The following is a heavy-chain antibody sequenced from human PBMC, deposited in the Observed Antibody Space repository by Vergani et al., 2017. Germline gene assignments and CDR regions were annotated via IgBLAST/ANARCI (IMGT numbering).Heavy chain of an antibody. J-gene: IGHJ4*02. CDR3: TTDSSSTTY. CDR1: GFTFSSYA. CDR2: IKSKTDDGRT. V-gene: IGHV3-15*01. Sequence: EVQLLESGGGWVQPGGSLRLSCAASGFTFSSYAMNWVRQAPGKGLEWVGRIKSKTDDGRTDYAAPVKGRFTISRDESKNTLYLQMNSLKTEDTAVYYCTTDSSSTTYWGQGTLVTVSS. D-gene: IGHD2-2*01.